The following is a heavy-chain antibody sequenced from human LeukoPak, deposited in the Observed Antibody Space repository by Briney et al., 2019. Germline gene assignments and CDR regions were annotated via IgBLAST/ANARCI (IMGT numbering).Heavy chain of an antibody. J-gene: IGHJ5*02. CDR1: GGSISSYY. CDR2: IYYSGST. V-gene: IGHV4-59*01. Sequence: PSETLSLTCTVSGGSISSYYWSWIRQPPGKGLEWIGYIYYSGSTNYNPSLKSRVTISVDTSKNQFSLKLSSVTAADTAVYYCARLGIRFLAETGWFDPWGQGTLVTVSS. D-gene: IGHD3-3*01. CDR3: ARLGIRFLAETGWFDP.